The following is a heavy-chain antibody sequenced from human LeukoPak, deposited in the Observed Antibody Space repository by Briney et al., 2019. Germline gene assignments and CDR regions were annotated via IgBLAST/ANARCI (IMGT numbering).Heavy chain of an antibody. V-gene: IGHV3-48*02. D-gene: IGHD5-18*01. CDR2: ISSSSNTI. Sequence: GRSLRLSCVDSGFTFSSYNMNWVRQAPGKGLEWVSYISSSSNTIYYADSVKGRFTISRDNAKNSLYLQMNSLRDEDTAVYYCARDGRAGYSSGWSFDYWGQGTLVTVSS. CDR1: GFTFSSYN. J-gene: IGHJ4*02. CDR3: ARDGRAGYSSGWSFDY.